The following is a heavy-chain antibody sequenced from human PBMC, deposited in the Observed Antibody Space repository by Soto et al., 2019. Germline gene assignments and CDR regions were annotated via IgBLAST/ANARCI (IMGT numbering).Heavy chain of an antibody. V-gene: IGHV4-31*03. J-gene: IGHJ4*02. Sequence: SETLSRTCNVSGGSISSGGYYWGWIRQHPGKGLEWIGYIYYSGSTYYNPSLKSRVTISVDTSKNQFSLKLSSVTAADTAVYYCARVDSSSWYGPYYFDYWGQGTLVTVSS. CDR3: ARVDSSSWYGPYYFDY. CDR2: IYYSGST. CDR1: GGSISSGGYY. D-gene: IGHD6-13*01.